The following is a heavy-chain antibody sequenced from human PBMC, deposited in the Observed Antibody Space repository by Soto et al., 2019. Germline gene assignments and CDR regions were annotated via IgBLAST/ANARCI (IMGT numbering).Heavy chain of an antibody. Sequence: ASVKVSCKVSGYTLTELSMHWVRQAPGKGLEWMGGFDPEDGETIYAQKFQGRVTMTEDTSTDTAYMELSSLRSEDTAVYHCATSVMVRDRDYYYYGMDVCGQGTTVTSP. CDR3: ATSVMVRDRDYYYYGMDV. D-gene: IGHD3-10*01. V-gene: IGHV1-24*01. CDR2: FDPEDGET. J-gene: IGHJ6*02. CDR1: GYTLTELS.